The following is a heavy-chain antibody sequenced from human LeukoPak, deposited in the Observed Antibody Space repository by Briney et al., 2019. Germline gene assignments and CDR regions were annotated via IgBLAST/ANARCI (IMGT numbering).Heavy chain of an antibody. Sequence: GGSLRLSCAASGFTFSSYSMNWVRQAPGKGLEWVSSISSSSSYIYYADSVKGRFTISRDNAENSLYLQMNSLRAEDTAVYYCARDGKDYGGNDYWGQGTLVTVSS. V-gene: IGHV3-21*01. CDR3: ARDGKDYGGNDY. CDR2: ISSSSSYI. J-gene: IGHJ4*02. CDR1: GFTFSSYS. D-gene: IGHD4-23*01.